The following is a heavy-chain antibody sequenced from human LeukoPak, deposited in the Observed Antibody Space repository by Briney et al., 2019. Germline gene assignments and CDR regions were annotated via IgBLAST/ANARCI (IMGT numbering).Heavy chain of an antibody. J-gene: IGHJ2*01. D-gene: IGHD6-19*01. CDR3: ARDQSPIAVADWYFDL. Sequence: SETLSLTCTVSGGSISSYYWSWIRQPPGKGLEWTGYIYYSGSTNYNPSLKSRVTISVDTSKNQFSLKLSSVTAADTAVYYCARDQSPIAVADWYFDLWGRGTLVTVSS. CDR2: IYYSGST. CDR1: GGSISSYY. V-gene: IGHV4-59*01.